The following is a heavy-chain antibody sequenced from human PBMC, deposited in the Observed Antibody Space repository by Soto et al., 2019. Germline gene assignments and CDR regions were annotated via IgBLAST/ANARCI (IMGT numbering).Heavy chain of an antibody. CDR1: GYTFTSYG. V-gene: IGHV1-18*04. CDR2: ISAYNGNT. D-gene: IGHD3-16*01. J-gene: IGHJ6*02. CDR3: ANHRLPWGRYGMDV. Sequence: QVQLVQSGAEVKKPGASVKVSFKASGYTFTSYGISWVRQAPGQGLEWMGWISAYNGNTNYAQKLQGRVTMTTDTSTSTAYMELRSLRADDTAVYYCANHRLPWGRYGMDVWGQGTTVPGSS.